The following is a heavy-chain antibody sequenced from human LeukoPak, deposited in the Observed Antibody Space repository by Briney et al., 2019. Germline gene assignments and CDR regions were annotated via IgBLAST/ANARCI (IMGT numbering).Heavy chain of an antibody. CDR1: GFTFINAW. CDR3: TTDGVGVEGATYDN. J-gene: IGHJ4*02. Sequence: GGSLRLSCAASGFTFINAWMAWVRQAPGKGLEWVGRIKAKAHGGTIEYAAPVKGRFTISRDDSKNTLYLQMNSLKTEDTAVYYCTTDGVGVEGATYDNWGQGTLVTVSS. D-gene: IGHD1-26*01. V-gene: IGHV3-15*01. CDR2: IKAKAHGGTI.